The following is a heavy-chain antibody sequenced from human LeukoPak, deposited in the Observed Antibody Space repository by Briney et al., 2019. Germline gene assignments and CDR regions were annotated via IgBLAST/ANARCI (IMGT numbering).Heavy chain of an antibody. CDR2: ISPSGGIT. CDR1: GFTYSSHG. V-gene: IGHV3-23*01. CDR3: AKLVGTTSACIDY. D-gene: IGHD1-26*01. Sequence: TGGSLRLSCAASGFTYSSHGMNWVRQAPGKGLEWVSGISPSGGITYYTDPVKGRFTISRDNSKNTVSLQMNSLRVEDTAVYYCAKLVGTTSACIDYWGHGTLVTVSS. J-gene: IGHJ4*01.